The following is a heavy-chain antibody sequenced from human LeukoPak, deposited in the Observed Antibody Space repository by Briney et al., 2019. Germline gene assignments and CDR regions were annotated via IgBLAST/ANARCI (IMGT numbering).Heavy chain of an antibody. CDR2: ISSSSSTI. J-gene: IGHJ5*02. D-gene: IGHD3-3*01. Sequence: GGSLRLSCAASGFTFSSYSMNWVRQAPGKGLEWVSYISSSSSTIYYADSVKGRFTISRDNAKNSLYLQMNSLRAEDTAVYYCARDHRPLRFLESLSGPAFDPWGQGTLVTVSS. V-gene: IGHV3-48*01. CDR1: GFTFSSYS. CDR3: ARDHRPLRFLESLSGPAFDP.